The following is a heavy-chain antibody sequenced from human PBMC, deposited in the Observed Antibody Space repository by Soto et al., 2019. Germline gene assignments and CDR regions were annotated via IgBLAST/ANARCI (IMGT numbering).Heavy chain of an antibody. CDR2: IYYSGST. D-gene: IGHD5-12*01. CDR3: ARSWREWLRPSYYMDV. V-gene: IGHV4-39*01. J-gene: IGHJ6*03. Sequence: SQTLSLTCTVSGGSISSSSYYWGWIRQPPGKGLESIGSIYYSGSTYYNPSLKSRVTISVATSKNQFSLKLSSVTAADTAVYYCARSWREWLRPSYYMDVWGKGTTVTVSS. CDR1: GGSISSSSYY.